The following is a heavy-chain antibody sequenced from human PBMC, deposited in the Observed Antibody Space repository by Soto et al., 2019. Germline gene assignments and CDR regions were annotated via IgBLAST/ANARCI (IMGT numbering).Heavy chain of an antibody. D-gene: IGHD4-17*01. CDR3: RWLINGASEVSEF. CDR2: IIPILGIT. V-gene: IGHV1-69*02. CDR1: GVTFSSYT. Sequence: QVQLVQSGAEVKKPGSSVKVSCKASGVTFSSYTISWVRQAPGQGLEWMGRIIPILGITNYAQKFQGRVTIIADKSTSTVHMELSSLGSEATAMYYSRWLINGASEVSEFWGQGTMVTVSS. J-gene: IGHJ3*01.